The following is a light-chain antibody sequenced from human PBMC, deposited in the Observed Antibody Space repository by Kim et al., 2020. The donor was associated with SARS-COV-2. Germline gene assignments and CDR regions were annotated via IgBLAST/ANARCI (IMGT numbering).Light chain of an antibody. J-gene: IGLJ1*01. Sequence: ASVKLTRTLSSGHSSYAIAWHQQQPEKGPRYLMKLNSDGSHSKGDGIPDRFSGSSSGAERYLTISSLQSEDEADYYCQTWGTGIRVFGTGTKVTVL. CDR1: SGHSSYA. V-gene: IGLV4-69*01. CDR2: LNSDGSH. CDR3: QTWGTGIRV.